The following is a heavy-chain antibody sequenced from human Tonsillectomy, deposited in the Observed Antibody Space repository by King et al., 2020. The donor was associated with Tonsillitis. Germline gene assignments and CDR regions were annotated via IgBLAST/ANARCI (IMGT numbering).Heavy chain of an antibody. CDR3: ATDCGDSSWYLDL. CDR1: GGTFSSYA. D-gene: IGHD2-21*02. V-gene: IGHV1-69*01. Sequence: QLVQSGAEVKKPGGSLKVSCKASGGTFSSYAISWVRQAPGQGLEWVGGIIPILGTANYAQTFQGRVTITADESTSTAYMQLTSLRAEDTAVYYCATDCGDSSWYLDLWGRGTLVTVSS. CDR2: IIPILGTA. J-gene: IGHJ2*01.